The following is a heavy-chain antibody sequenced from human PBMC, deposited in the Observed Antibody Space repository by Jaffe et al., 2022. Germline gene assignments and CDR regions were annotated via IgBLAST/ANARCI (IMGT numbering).Heavy chain of an antibody. D-gene: IGHD6-19*01. CDR3: ARGAEQWLDDLGLDY. CDR2: IYTSGST. V-gene: IGHV4-61*02. J-gene: IGHJ4*02. CDR1: GGSISSGSYY. Sequence: QVQLQESGPGLVKPSQTLSLTCTVSGGSISSGSYYWSWIRQPAGKGLEWIGRIYTSGSTNYNPSLKSRVTISVDTSKNQFSLKLSSVTAADTAVYYCARGAEQWLDDLGLDYWGQGTLVTVSS.